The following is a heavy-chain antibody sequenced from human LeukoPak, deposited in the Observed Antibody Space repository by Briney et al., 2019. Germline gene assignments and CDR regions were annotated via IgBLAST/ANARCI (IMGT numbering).Heavy chain of an antibody. CDR1: GFTVSSNY. J-gene: IGHJ4*02. CDR3: ARIRWGAWDY. Sequence: GGSLRLSCAASGFTVSSNYMSWVRQAPGKGLERVSVIYSGGSTYYADSVKGRFTISRDNSKNTLYLQMNSLRAEDTAVYYCARIRWGAWDYWGQGTLVTVSS. V-gene: IGHV3-66*01. D-gene: IGHD7-27*01. CDR2: IYSGGST.